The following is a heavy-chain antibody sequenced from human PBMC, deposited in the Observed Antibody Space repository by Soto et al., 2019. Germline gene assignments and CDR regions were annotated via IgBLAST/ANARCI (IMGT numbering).Heavy chain of an antibody. CDR3: ARVFGIAVAGTRWFDP. D-gene: IGHD6-19*01. CDR1: GGSISSGGYY. J-gene: IGHJ5*02. CDR2: IYYSGST. Sequence: SETLSLTCTVSGGSISSGGYYWSWIRQHPGKGLEWIGYIYYSGSTYYNPSLKSRVTISVDTSKNQFSLKLSSVTAADTAVYYCARVFGIAVAGTRWFDPWGQGTLVTVSS. V-gene: IGHV4-31*03.